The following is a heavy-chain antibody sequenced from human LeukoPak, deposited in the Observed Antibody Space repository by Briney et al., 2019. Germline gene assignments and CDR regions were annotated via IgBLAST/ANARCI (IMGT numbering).Heavy chain of an antibody. D-gene: IGHD6-19*01. CDR1: GVSISSYY. V-gene: IGHV4-4*07. CDR3: ARGMWSSGWFGLDY. Sequence: SETLSLTCTVSGVSISSYYWSWIRQPAGKGLEGIGRIYTSGSTNYNPSLKSRVTISVDTSKNQFSLKLSSVTAADTAVYYCARGMWSSGWFGLDYWGQGTLVTVSS. J-gene: IGHJ4*02. CDR2: IYTSGST.